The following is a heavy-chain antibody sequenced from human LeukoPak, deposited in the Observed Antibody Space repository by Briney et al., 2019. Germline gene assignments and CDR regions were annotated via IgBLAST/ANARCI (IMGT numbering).Heavy chain of an antibody. D-gene: IGHD6-13*01. J-gene: IGHJ4*02. CDR3: ARHRAQGGPAAGTVDY. CDR2: IYYSGST. V-gene: IGHV4-39*01. Sequence: SETLSLTCTVSGGSISSSPYYWGWIRQPPGKGLEWIGSIYYSGSTCYNPSLKSRVTISVDTSKNQFSLRPSSVTAADTAVYYCARHRAQGGPAAGTVDYWGQGTLVTVSS. CDR1: GGSISSSPYY.